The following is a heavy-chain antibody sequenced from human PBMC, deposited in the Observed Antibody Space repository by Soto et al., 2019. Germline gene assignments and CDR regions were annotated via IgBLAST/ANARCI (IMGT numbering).Heavy chain of an antibody. CDR1: GYIFTAYG. CDR3: ARELNTESSAYYSFAF. J-gene: IGHJ4*02. Sequence: QVQLVQSGPEVKMPGASVKVSCKTSGYIFTAYGLAWPRQAPGQRPEWMGWVSTNDDRTNYAQKFQGRVTMTTDRSTTTTSMELRSLRPDDTAVYYCARELNTESSAYYSFAFWGQGTLVTVSS. V-gene: IGHV1-18*01. CDR2: VSTNDDRT. D-gene: IGHD3-22*01.